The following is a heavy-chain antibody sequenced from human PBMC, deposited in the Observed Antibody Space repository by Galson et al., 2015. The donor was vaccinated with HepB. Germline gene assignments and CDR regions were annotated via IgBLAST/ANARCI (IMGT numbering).Heavy chain of an antibody. CDR1: GFTFSDYY. D-gene: IGHD6-19*01. CDR3: ARRPLAVAGEYYFDY. V-gene: IGHV3-11*03. CDR2: ISSSSSYT. Sequence: SLRLSCAASGFTFSDYYMSWIRQAPGKGLEWVSYISSSSSYTNYADSVKGRFTISRDNAKNSLYLQMNSLRAEDTAVYYCARRPLAVAGEYYFDYWGQGTLVTVSS. J-gene: IGHJ4*02.